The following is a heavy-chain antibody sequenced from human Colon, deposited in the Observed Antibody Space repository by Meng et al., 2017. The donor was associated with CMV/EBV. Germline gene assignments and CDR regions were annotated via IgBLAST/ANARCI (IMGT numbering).Heavy chain of an antibody. CDR2: INPHNGDT. Sequence: ASVKVSCKGSGYTFSGYYIHWVRQAPGQGLEWMGWINPHNGDTKYAQKFHGRVTMTRDTSTSTVFMELNRLRSDDTAIYFCARGDESYQLPIGDKWFDAWGQGTLVTVSS. J-gene: IGHJ5*02. D-gene: IGHD2-21*01. CDR1: GYTFSGYY. CDR3: ARGDESYQLPIGDKWFDA. V-gene: IGHV1-2*02.